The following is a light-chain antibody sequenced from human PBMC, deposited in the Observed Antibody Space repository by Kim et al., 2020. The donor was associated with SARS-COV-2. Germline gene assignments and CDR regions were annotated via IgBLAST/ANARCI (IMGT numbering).Light chain of an antibody. J-gene: IGLJ3*02. CDR3: AAWDDSLTGPV. CDR2: NTN. Sequence: QSVLTQPPSTSGTPGQRVTISCSGSSSNIGSNYLYWYQQFPGTAPKLLIFNTNQRPSGVPDRFSGSKSGTSASLAISGLRSEDEASYYCAAWDDSLTGPVFGGGTKLTVL. V-gene: IGLV1-47*02. CDR1: SSNIGSNY.